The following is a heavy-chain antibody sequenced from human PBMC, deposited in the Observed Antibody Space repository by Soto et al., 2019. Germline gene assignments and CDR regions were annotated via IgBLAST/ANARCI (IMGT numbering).Heavy chain of an antibody. J-gene: IGHJ4*02. V-gene: IGHV1-69*12. CDR3: ARDPLDSYGYFDY. CDR1: GGTFSSYA. Sequence: QVQLVQSGAEVKKPGSSVKVSCKASGGTFSSYAISWVRQAPGQGLEWMGGIIPIFVTANYAQKFQGRVTITADESTSAAYMELSSLRSEDTAVYYCARDPLDSYGYFDYWGQGTLVTVSS. CDR2: IIPIFVTA. D-gene: IGHD5-18*01.